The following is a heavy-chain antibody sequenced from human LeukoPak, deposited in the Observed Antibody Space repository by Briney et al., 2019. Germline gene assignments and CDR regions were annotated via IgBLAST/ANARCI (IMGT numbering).Heavy chain of an antibody. CDR3: ARVPGIAAARTHFDY. V-gene: IGHV1-18*01. Sequence: ASVKVSCKASGYTFTSYGISRVRQAPGQGLEWMGWISAYNGNTNYAQKLQGRVTMTTDTSTSTAYMELRSLRSDDTAVYYCARVPGIAAARTHFDYWGQGTLVTVSS. CDR1: GYTFTSYG. D-gene: IGHD6-13*01. J-gene: IGHJ4*02. CDR2: ISAYNGNT.